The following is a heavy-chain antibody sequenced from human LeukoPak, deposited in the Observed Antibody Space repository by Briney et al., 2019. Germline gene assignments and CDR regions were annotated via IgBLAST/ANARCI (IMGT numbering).Heavy chain of an antibody. J-gene: IGHJ6*02. Sequence: PSETLSLTCTVSGGSISSYYWSWIRQPAGKGLEWIGRIYTSGSTNYNPSLKSRVTISVDTSKNQFSLKLSSVTAADTAVYYCATRDGYNSNSPWAYGMDVWGQGTTVTVSS. V-gene: IGHV4-4*07. D-gene: IGHD5-24*01. CDR3: ATRDGYNSNSPWAYGMDV. CDR2: IYTSGST. CDR1: GGSISSYY.